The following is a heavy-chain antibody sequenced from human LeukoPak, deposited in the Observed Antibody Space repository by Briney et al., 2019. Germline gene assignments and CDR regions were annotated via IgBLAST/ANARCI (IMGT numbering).Heavy chain of an antibody. V-gene: IGHV3-11*01. Sequence: GGSLRLSCAASGFTFSDYYMSWIRQAPGKGLEWVSYISSRGSTIYYTDSVKGRFTISRDNAKNSLYLQMNSLRAEDTAVYYCARDKPPTPPGLNQLPDVYFDYWGQGTLVTVSS. CDR1: GFTFSDYY. D-gene: IGHD2-2*01. J-gene: IGHJ4*02. CDR2: ISSRGSTI. CDR3: ARDKPPTPPGLNQLPDVYFDY.